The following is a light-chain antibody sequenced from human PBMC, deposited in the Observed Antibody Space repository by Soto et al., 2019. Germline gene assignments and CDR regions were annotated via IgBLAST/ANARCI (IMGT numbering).Light chain of an antibody. CDR1: QSITNNY. V-gene: IGKV3-20*01. J-gene: IGKJ4*01. Sequence: EIVLTQSPGTLSLSPGERATLSCRASQSITNNYLAWYQQKPGRAHRLLIYGASSRATGIPDRFSGGGSGTDFTLTISRLEPEDFAMYYCQQYGYLVTFGGGTKVDI. CDR2: GAS. CDR3: QQYGYLVT.